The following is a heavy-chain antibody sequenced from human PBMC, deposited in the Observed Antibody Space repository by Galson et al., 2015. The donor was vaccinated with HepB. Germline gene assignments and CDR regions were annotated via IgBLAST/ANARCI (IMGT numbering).Heavy chain of an antibody. CDR3: ARSFDNSVWLYYFDS. D-gene: IGHD3-22*01. CDR2: IIPVNGTS. J-gene: IGHJ4*02. V-gene: IGHV1-69*06. Sequence: SVKVSCKASGCTSSDYTITWVRQAPGQGLEWMGGIIPVNGTSHYAQNFQARLTFSADTSTSTAYMELSNLRSDDTGMYFCARSFDNSVWLYYFDSWGQGTLVTVSS. CDR1: GCTSSDYT.